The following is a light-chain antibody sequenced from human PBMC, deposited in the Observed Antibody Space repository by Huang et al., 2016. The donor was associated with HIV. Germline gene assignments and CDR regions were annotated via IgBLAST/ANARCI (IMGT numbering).Light chain of an antibody. CDR2: GAA. CDR1: QAIENY. V-gene: IGKV1-27*01. Sequence: DMQMTQSPSSLSASVGARVTLSCRATQAIENYLAWYQQKPGRVPNRLIYGAATLQSGVPSRFSGSGSGTNFTLPIASLQPEDVATYYCQRYNSVPRMFGQGTKVEIK. CDR3: QRYNSVPRM. J-gene: IGKJ1*01.